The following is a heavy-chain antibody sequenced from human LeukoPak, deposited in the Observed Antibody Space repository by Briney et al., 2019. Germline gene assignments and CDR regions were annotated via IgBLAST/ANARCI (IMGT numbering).Heavy chain of an antibody. CDR3: ARDRSGSYYGHDAFDI. D-gene: IGHD1-26*01. J-gene: IGHJ3*02. Sequence: SETLSLTCTVSGGSISSSSYYWCWIRQPPGKGLEWIGSIYYVGNTYYNPSLKTRVTISVDTSKNQFSLKLSSVAAADTAVYYCARDRSGSYYGHDAFDIWGQGTMVTVSS. V-gene: IGHV4-39*02. CDR2: IYYVGNT. CDR1: GGSISSSSYY.